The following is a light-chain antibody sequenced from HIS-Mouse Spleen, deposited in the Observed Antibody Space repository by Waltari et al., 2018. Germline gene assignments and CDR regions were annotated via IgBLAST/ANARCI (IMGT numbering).Light chain of an antibody. Sequence: QSALTQPASVSGSPGQSIPISCTGTSSDVGSYNLVSWYQQHPGKAPKLMIYEGSKRPSGVSNRFSGSKSGNTASLTISGLQAEDEADYYCCSYAGSSTLFGGGTKLTVL. CDR3: CSYAGSSTL. V-gene: IGLV2-23*01. J-gene: IGLJ3*02. CDR2: EGS. CDR1: SSDVGSYNL.